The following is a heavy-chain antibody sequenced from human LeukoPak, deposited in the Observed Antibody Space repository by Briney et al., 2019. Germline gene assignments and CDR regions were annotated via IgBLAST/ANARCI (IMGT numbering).Heavy chain of an antibody. V-gene: IGHV3-23*01. J-gene: IGHJ4*02. D-gene: IGHD6-13*01. Sequence: GGSLRLSCAASGFTVSSNYMSWVRQAPGKGLEWVSATSSNGGSTYYADSVKGRFTFSRDNSKHMMYLQMNSLRAEDTAVYYCAKKGSFGAAAGFFDYWGLGTLVTVS. CDR3: AKKGSFGAAAGFFDY. CDR2: TSSNGGST. CDR1: GFTVSSNY.